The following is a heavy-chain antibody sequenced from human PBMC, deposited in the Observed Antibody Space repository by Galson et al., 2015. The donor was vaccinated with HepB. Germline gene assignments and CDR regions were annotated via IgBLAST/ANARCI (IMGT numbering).Heavy chain of an antibody. D-gene: IGHD2-15*01. Sequence: SVKVSCKASGGTFSSYAISWVRQAPGQGLEWMGGIIPIFGTANYAQKFQGRVTITADESTSTAYMELSSLRSEDTAVYYCARDRSFPPGIYYMDVWGKGTTVTVSS. CDR2: IIPIFGTA. CDR3: ARDRSFPPGIYYMDV. CDR1: GGTFSSYA. J-gene: IGHJ6*03. V-gene: IGHV1-69*13.